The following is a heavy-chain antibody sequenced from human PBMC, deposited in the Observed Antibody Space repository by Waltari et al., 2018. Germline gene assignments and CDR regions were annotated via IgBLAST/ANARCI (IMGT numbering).Heavy chain of an antibody. Sequence: QVQLQESGPGLVKPSQPLSLTCTVPGGAISTGDSFWSWIRQPPGKGLEWIGDIYYSGSTYYNPSLKSRVTISVDTSKNQFSLKLSSVTAADTAVYYCASTQADIVATLDLPEGYWGQGTLVTVSS. CDR2: IYYSGST. CDR3: ASTQADIVATLDLPEGY. D-gene: IGHD5-12*01. CDR1: GGAISTGDSF. J-gene: IGHJ4*02. V-gene: IGHV4-30-4*08.